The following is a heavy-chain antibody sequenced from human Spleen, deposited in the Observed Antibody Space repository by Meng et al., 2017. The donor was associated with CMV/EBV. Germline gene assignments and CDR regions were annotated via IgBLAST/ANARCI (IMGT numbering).Heavy chain of an antibody. CDR2: VSASGKSE. CDR3: AKPLEEYSTSSADYYFDY. J-gene: IGHJ4*02. CDR1: FRLRTYA. V-gene: IGHV3-23*01. D-gene: IGHD6-6*01. Sequence: FRLRTYAMRWVRQGPGKGLEWVAGVSASGKSEYYADSVEGRFTISRDNSKNTLYLQMNSLRAADTALYYCAKPLEEYSTSSADYYFDYWGQGALVTVSS.